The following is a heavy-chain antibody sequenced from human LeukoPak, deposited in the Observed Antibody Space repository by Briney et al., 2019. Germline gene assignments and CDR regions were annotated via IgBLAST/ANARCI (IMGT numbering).Heavy chain of an antibody. CDR2: INTDGSST. D-gene: IGHD2-8*01. CDR1: GFTFSSYW. CDR3: ARDDGYCTNGVCFYFGY. J-gene: IGHJ4*02. V-gene: IGHV3-74*01. Sequence: PGGSLRLSCAASGFTFSSYWMHWVRQAPGKGLVWVSRINTDGSSTSYADSVKGRFTISRDNAKNTLYLQMNSLRAEDTAVYYCARDDGYCTNGVCFYFGYWGQGTLVTVSS.